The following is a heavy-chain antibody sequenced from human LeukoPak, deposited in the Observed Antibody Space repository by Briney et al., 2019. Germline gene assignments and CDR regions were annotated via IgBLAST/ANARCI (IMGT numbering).Heavy chain of an antibody. V-gene: IGHV1-69*05. D-gene: IGHD3-10*01. CDR2: IIPILGTT. CDR3: ARSHWITMVRGVSLGAFDI. CDR1: GDIFSSYA. Sequence: ASVKVSCKASGDIFSSYAISWVRQAPGQGLEWMGWIIPILGTTNYAQKFQGRVTITTDESTSTAYMELSRLRSDDTAMYYCARSHWITMVRGVSLGAFDIWGQGTMVTVSS. J-gene: IGHJ3*02.